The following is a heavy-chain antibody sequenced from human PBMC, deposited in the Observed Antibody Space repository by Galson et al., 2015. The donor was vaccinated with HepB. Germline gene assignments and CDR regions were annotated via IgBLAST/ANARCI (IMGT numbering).Heavy chain of an antibody. J-gene: IGHJ4*02. Sequence: SLRLSCAASNFTFNNAWMNWVRQAPGKGLEWVGRIKSKIDGGTTDYAAPVKGRFTISRDDSQNTLYLQMSSLKAEDTAVYYCTPGTWFDFWGQGTLVTVSS. D-gene: IGHD1-26*01. CDR1: NFTFNNAW. V-gene: IGHV3-15*07. CDR2: IKSKIDGGTT. CDR3: TPGTWFDF.